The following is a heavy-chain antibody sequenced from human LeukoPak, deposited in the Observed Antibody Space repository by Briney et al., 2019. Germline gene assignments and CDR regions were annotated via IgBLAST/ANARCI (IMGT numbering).Heavy chain of an antibody. CDR3: AAPGEWFDFDY. V-gene: IGHV1-69*01. Sequence: SVKVSCKASGGTFSSYAISWVRQAPGQGLEWMGGIIPIFGTANYTQKFQGRVTITADESTSTAYMELSSLRSEDTAVYYCAAPGEWFDFDYWGQGTLVTVSS. CDR2: IIPIFGTA. D-gene: IGHD3-3*01. CDR1: GGTFSSYA. J-gene: IGHJ4*02.